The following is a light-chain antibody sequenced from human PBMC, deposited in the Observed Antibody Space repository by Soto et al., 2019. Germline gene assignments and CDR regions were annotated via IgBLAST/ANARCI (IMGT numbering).Light chain of an antibody. CDR1: SSDFGNYNY. Sequence: QSVLTQPASVSGSPGQSITISCTGTSSDFGNYNYVSWYQQHPGKAPKLMIYDVSNRPSGVSNRFSGSKSGNTASLTISGLQAEDEADYYCTSYTNSSPLYVFGTGTKLTVL. CDR3: TSYTNSSPLYV. V-gene: IGLV2-14*01. J-gene: IGLJ1*01. CDR2: DVS.